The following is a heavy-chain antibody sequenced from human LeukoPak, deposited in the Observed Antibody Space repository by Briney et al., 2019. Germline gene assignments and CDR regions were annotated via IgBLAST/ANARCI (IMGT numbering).Heavy chain of an antibody. J-gene: IGHJ4*02. CDR3: ARDHCSGGSCHWRFDY. Sequence: ASQTLSLTCATSGDSVSSNSVAWNWIRQSPSRGLEWLGRTYYRSKWYNDYAVSVKGRITINPDTSKNQFSLQLNSVTPEDTAVYYCARDHCSGGSCHWRFDYWGQGTLVTVSS. CDR2: TYYRSKWYN. D-gene: IGHD2-15*01. V-gene: IGHV6-1*01. CDR1: GDSVSSNSVA.